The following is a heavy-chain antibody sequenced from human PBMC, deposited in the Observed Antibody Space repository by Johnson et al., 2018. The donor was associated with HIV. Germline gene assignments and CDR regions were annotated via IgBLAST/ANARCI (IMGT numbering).Heavy chain of an antibody. Sequence: VQLVESGGGVVRPGGSLRVSCAASGFTFYDYGMNWVRQAPGKGLEWVSGINWNGDSTGYADSVKGRFTIARDNSKNTLYLQMNSLRAEDTAVYYSAREGAAAGPTDAFDIWGQGTMVTVSS. CDR1: GFTFYDYG. V-gene: IGHV3-20*04. CDR3: AREGAAAGPTDAFDI. J-gene: IGHJ3*02. CDR2: INWNGDST. D-gene: IGHD6-13*01.